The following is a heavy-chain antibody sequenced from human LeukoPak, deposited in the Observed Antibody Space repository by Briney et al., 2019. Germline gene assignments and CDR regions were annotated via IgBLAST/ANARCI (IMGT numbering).Heavy chain of an antibody. V-gene: IGHV4-34*01. J-gene: IGHJ5*02. Sequence: GSLRLSCAASGFTFSSYSMNWVRQAPGKGLEWIGEINHSGSTNYNPSLKSRVTISVDTSKNQFSLKLSSVTAADTAVYYCARRKWATIRKDNWFDPWGQGTLVTVSS. CDR2: INHSGST. CDR3: ARRKWATIRKDNWFDP. D-gene: IGHD5-12*01. CDR1: GFTFSSYS.